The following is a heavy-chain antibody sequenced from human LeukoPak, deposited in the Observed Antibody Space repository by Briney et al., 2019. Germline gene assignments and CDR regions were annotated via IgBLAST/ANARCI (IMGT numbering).Heavy chain of an antibody. V-gene: IGHV3-23*01. Sequence: PGGSLRLSCAASGFTFSTYVMSWVRQAPGKGLEWVSAISGRDISTYYADSVKGRFTISRDNSKNTLYLQMNSLRADDTAVYYCAKDSSSSNKYYGMDVWGQGTTVTVSS. J-gene: IGHJ6*02. CDR1: GFTFSTYV. CDR2: ISGRDIST. CDR3: AKDSSSSNKYYGMDV. D-gene: IGHD1/OR15-1a*01.